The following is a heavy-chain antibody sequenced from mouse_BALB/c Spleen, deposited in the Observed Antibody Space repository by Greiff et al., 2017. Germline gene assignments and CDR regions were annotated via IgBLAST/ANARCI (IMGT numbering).Heavy chain of an antibody. J-gene: IGHJ4*01. V-gene: IGHV5-17*02. D-gene: IGHD2-2*01. CDR2: ISSGSSTI. CDR3: ARGGYDRRAMDY. Sequence: ESGGGLVQPGGSRKLSCAASGFTFSSFGMHWVRQAPEKGLEWVAYISSGSSTIYYADTVKGRFTISRDNPKNTLFLQMTSLRSEDTAMYYCARGGYDRRAMDYWGQGTSVTVSS. CDR1: GFTFSSFG.